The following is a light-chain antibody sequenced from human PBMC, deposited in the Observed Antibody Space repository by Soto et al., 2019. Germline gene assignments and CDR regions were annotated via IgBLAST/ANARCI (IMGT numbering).Light chain of an antibody. CDR2: GAS. CDR3: QQFGRLPWK. J-gene: IGKJ1*01. CDR1: QTFGSQ. Sequence: EIVFTQSPVTLSLSPVERATLSCMASQTFGSQLGWYQQKPGQAPRLLIYGASSRATGIPDRFSGSGSGTDFTLTISRLEPEDVAVYYCQQFGRLPWKCGQGTKGDIK. V-gene: IGKV3-20*01.